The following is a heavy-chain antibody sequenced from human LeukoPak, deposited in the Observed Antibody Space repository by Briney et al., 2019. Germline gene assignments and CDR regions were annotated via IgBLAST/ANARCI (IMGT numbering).Heavy chain of an antibody. D-gene: IGHD2-15*01. J-gene: IGHJ4*02. CDR3: ATGYCSGGSCLEGDY. CDR2: ISYDGSNK. V-gene: IGHV3-30*03. Sequence: PGGSLRLSCAASGFTFSSYWMNWVRQAPGKGLEWVAVISYDGSNKSYADSVKGRFTISRDNSKNTLYLQMNSLRAEDTAVFYCATGYCSGGSCLEGDYWGQGALVTVSS. CDR1: GFTFSSYW.